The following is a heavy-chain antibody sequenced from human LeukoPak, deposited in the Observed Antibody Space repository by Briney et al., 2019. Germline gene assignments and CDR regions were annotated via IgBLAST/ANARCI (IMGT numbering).Heavy chain of an antibody. J-gene: IGHJ4*02. CDR3: ARDDYGGNLVKYYFDY. D-gene: IGHD4-23*01. CDR2: IIPIFGTA. CDR1: GGTFSSYA. Sequence: GSSVKVSCKASGGTFSSYAISWVRQAPGQGLEWMGGIIPIFGTANYAQKFQGRVTITADESTSTAYMELSSLRSEDTAVYYCARDDYGGNLVKYYFDYWGQGTLVTVSS. V-gene: IGHV1-69*01.